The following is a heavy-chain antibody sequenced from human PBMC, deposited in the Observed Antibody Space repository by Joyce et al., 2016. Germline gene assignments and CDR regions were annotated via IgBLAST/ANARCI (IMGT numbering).Heavy chain of an antibody. CDR3: AKVLRYFESLDY. CDR1: KFTFSDHP. Sequence: EAQLLESGGGLVQPGGSLRLSCTGSKFTFSDHPMSWIRQAPGKGLGLVSTVTGVVQDTYYSDSVKGRFTVSRDNSKDTVYLQMSSLRADDTAIYYCAKVLRYFESLDYWGQGTLITVSS. V-gene: IGHV3-23*01. D-gene: IGHD3-9*01. J-gene: IGHJ4*02. CDR2: VTGVVQDT.